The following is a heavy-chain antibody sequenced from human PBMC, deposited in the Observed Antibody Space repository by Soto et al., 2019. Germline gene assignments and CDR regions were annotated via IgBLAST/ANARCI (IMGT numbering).Heavy chain of an antibody. D-gene: IGHD6-6*01. CDR1: GGTFSSYA. Sequence: ASVKVSCKASGGTFSSYAISWVRQAPGQGLEWMGGIIPIFGTANYAQKFQGRVTITADESTSTAYMELSSLRSEDTAVYYCARDLVAARPYYYYGMDVWGQGTTVTSP. CDR2: IIPIFGTA. CDR3: ARDLVAARPYYYYGMDV. V-gene: IGHV1-69*13. J-gene: IGHJ6*02.